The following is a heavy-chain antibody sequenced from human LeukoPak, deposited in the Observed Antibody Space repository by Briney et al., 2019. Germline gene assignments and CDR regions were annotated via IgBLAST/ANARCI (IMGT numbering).Heavy chain of an antibody. Sequence: SETLSLTCTVSGGSISSSSYYWGWIRQPPGKGREWIGSIYYSGSTYYNPSLKSRVTISVDTSKNQFSLKLRSVTAADTAVYYCARQNYYDSSGYTLVDYWGQGTLVTVSS. CDR2: IYYSGST. CDR1: GGSISSSSYY. CDR3: ARQNYYDSSGYTLVDY. D-gene: IGHD3-22*01. V-gene: IGHV4-39*01. J-gene: IGHJ4*02.